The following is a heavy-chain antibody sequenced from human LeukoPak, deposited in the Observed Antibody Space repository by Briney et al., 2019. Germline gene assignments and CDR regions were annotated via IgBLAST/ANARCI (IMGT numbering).Heavy chain of an antibody. J-gene: IGHJ4*02. D-gene: IGHD2/OR15-2a*01. CDR2: INHSGSI. V-gene: IGHV4-34*01. CDR1: GGSFSGYY. Sequence: SETLSLTCAVYGGSFSGYYWSWIRQPPGKGLEWIGEINHSGSINYNPSLKSRVTISVDTSKNQFSPKLSSVTAADTAVYYCARYSYKNGTIPTACDYWGQGTLVTVSS. CDR3: ARYSYKNGTIPTACDY.